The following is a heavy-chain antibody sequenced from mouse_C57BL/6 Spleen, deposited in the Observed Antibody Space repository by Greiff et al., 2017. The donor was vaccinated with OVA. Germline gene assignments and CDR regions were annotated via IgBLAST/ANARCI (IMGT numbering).Heavy chain of an antibody. CDR1: GYTFTSYW. CDR3: ATHSWYSAV. J-gene: IGHJ1*03. CDR2: IHPNSGST. Sequence: QVQLQQPGAELVKPGASVKLSCKASGYTFTSYWMHWVKQRPGQGLEWIGMIHPNSGSTNYNEKFKSKATLTVDKSSRTAYMQLSSLTCEDSAVXYGATHSWYSAVWGTGTTGTVSS. V-gene: IGHV1-64*01.